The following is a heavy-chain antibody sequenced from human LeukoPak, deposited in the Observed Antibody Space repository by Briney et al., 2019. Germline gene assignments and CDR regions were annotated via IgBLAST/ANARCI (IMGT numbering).Heavy chain of an antibody. Sequence: SETLSLTCAVYGGSFSGYYWSWIRQPPGKGLEWIGEINHSGSTNYNPSLKSRVTISVDTSKNQFSLKLSSVTAADTAVYFCARESLVGFDPWGQGTLVTVSS. D-gene: IGHD2-21*01. J-gene: IGHJ5*02. CDR3: ARESLVGFDP. CDR1: GGSFSGYY. CDR2: INHSGST. V-gene: IGHV4-34*01.